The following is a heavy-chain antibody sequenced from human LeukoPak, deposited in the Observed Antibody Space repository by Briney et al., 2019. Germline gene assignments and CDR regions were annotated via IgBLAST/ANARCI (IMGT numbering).Heavy chain of an antibody. CDR2: ISWNSGSI. Sequence: AGGSLRLSCAASGFTFDDYAMHWVRQAPGKGLEWVSGISWNSGSIGYADSVKGRFTISRDNAKNSLYLQMNSLRAEDTALYHCAREKGLRSAMTSWYYYGMGVWGQGTTVTVSS. CDR3: AREKGLRSAMTSWYYYGMGV. CDR1: GFTFDDYA. J-gene: IGHJ6*02. V-gene: IGHV3-9*01. D-gene: IGHD5-12*01.